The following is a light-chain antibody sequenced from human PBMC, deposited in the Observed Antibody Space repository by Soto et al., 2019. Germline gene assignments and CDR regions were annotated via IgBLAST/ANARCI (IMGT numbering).Light chain of an antibody. Sequence: EIVLTQSPATLSVYPGERATLSCRASQSVSSNLAWYQQKPGQAPSLLIYGASTRATGIPARFSGSGSGTDFTLTISSLQSEDFAVYYCQQYNNWPRTFGQGTK. CDR2: GAS. J-gene: IGKJ1*01. CDR3: QQYNNWPRT. V-gene: IGKV3-15*01. CDR1: QSVSSN.